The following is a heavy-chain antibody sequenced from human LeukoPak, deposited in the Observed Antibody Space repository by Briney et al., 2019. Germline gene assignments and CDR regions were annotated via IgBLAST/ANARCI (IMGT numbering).Heavy chain of an antibody. CDR1: GGSISSGGYY. CDR3: ASFGELSGFDY. CDR2: IYHSGST. D-gene: IGHD3-10*01. Sequence: SQTPSLTCTVSGGSISSGGYYWSWIRQPPGKGLEWIGYIYHSGSTYYNPSLKSRVTISVDTPKNQFSLKLSSVTAADTAVYYCASFGELSGFDYWGQGTLVTVSS. V-gene: IGHV4-30-2*01. J-gene: IGHJ4*02.